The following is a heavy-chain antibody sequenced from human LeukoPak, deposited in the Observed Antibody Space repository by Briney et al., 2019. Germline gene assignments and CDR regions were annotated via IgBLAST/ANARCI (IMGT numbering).Heavy chain of an antibody. J-gene: IGHJ3*02. CDR1: GFTFSSYS. V-gene: IGHV3-21*01. D-gene: IGHD6-13*01. CDR2: ISSSSSYI. Sequence: GGSLRLSCAASGFTFSSYSMNWVRQAPGKGLEWVSSISSSSSYIYYADSVKGRFTISRDNAKNSLYLQMNSLRAEDTAVYYCARDRTIAAARRYAFDIWGQGTMVTVSS. CDR3: ARDRTIAAARRYAFDI.